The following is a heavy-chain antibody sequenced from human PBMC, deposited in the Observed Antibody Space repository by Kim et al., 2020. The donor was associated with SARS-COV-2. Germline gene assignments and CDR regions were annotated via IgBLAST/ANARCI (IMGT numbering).Heavy chain of an antibody. CDR1: GFTFSSYE. CDR3: ARDAASAADYYDSSGPFDY. CDR2: ISSSGSTI. V-gene: IGHV3-48*03. D-gene: IGHD3-22*01. Sequence: GGSLRLSCAASGFTFSSYEMNWVRQAPGKGLEWVSYISSSGSTIYYADSVKGRFTISRDNAKNSLYLQMNSLRAEDTAVYYCARDAASAADYYDSSGPFDYWGQGTLVTVSS. J-gene: IGHJ4*02.